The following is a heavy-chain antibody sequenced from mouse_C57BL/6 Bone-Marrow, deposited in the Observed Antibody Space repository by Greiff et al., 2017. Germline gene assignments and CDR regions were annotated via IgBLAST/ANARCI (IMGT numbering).Heavy chain of an antibody. V-gene: IGHV1-81*01. CDR1: GYTFTSYG. J-gene: IGHJ4*01. Sequence: VQLQESGAELARPGASVKLSCKASGYTFTSYGISWVKQRTGQGLEWIGEIYPRSGNTYYNEKFKGKATLTADKSSSTAYMALRSLTSEDSAVYFWAREGYYGNYAMDYWGQGTSVTVSS. CDR3: AREGYYGNYAMDY. D-gene: IGHD1-1*01. CDR2: IYPRSGNT.